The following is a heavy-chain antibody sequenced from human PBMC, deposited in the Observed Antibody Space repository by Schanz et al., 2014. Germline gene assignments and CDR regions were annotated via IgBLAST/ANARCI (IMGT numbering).Heavy chain of an antibody. D-gene: IGHD1-7*01. V-gene: IGHV3-23*04. CDR3: AMGGYQLHH. J-gene: IGHJ4*02. Sequence: EVQLVESGGGLVKPGESLRLSCAASGFTFTNYAMTWVRQAPGKGLEWVSGISGSGGSTYDADSVKGRFTISRDNSKNTLYLQMNSLRAEDTAVYYCAMGGYQLHHWGQGTLVTVSS. CDR1: GFTFTNYA. CDR2: ISGSGGST.